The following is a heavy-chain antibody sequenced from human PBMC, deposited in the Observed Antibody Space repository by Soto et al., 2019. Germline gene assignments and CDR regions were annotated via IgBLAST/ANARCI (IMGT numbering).Heavy chain of an antibody. CDR2: IIPILGIA. J-gene: IGHJ5*02. D-gene: IGHD2-2*01. Sequence: QVQLVQSGAEVKKPGSSVKVSCKASGGTFSSYTISWVRQAPGQGLEWMGRIIPILGIANYAPKFQGRVTITDDKSTSTAYMELSSVRSEDTAVYYCARGDCSSTSCYEAGWFDPWGQGTLVTVSS. CDR1: GGTFSSYT. V-gene: IGHV1-69*02. CDR3: ARGDCSSTSCYEAGWFDP.